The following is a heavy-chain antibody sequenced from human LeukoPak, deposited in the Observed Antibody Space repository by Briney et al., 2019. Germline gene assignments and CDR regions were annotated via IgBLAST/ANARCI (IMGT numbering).Heavy chain of an antibody. CDR3: ARGAPTTRIGAGRLDY. V-gene: IGHV1-46*01. J-gene: IGHJ4*02. D-gene: IGHD5-12*01. CDR1: GYSLTNYY. Sequence: ASVKVSCKAFGYSLTNYYVHWVRQASGQGLEWVGEINPSGGSTSYAQKFQGRITVTRDTYTNTVYMDLSSLRSEDTATYYCARGAPTTRIGAGRLDYWGQGSLLTVAS. CDR2: INPSGGST.